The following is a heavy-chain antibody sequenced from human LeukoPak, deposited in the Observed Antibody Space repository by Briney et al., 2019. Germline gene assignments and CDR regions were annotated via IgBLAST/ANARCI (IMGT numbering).Heavy chain of an antibody. Sequence: GESLKISCKGSGYSFTHYWIGWVRQMPGKGLELMGIIYPGDSNTTYSPSFQGQVIISADESISTACLQWSSLKASDTAMYYCARLTNYGGKSPISSDAFDFWGQGTMVTVSS. CDR1: GYSFTHYW. D-gene: IGHD4-23*01. V-gene: IGHV5-51*01. J-gene: IGHJ3*01. CDR3: ARLTNYGGKSPISSDAFDF. CDR2: IYPGDSNT.